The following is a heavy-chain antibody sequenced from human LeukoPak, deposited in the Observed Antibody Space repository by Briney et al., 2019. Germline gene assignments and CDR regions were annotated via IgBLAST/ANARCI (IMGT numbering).Heavy chain of an antibody. J-gene: IGHJ4*02. Sequence: SETLSLTCTVSGGSISSYYWSWVRQPPGKGLEWIGNIDYSRDTNYNPSLRSRVTILVDKSRNQFSLKLNSVTAADTAVYYCARNGPHYYDKSGYLDSWGQGTLVTVSS. D-gene: IGHD3-22*01. CDR2: IDYSRDT. CDR1: GGSISSYY. V-gene: IGHV4-59*03. CDR3: ARNGPHYYDKSGYLDS.